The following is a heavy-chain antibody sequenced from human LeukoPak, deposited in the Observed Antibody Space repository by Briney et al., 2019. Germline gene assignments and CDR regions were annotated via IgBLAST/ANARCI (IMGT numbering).Heavy chain of an antibody. CDR2: INTNTGNP. CDR1: GYTFTSYA. Sequence: ASVKVSCKASGYTFTSYAMNWVRQAPGQGLEWMGWINTNTGNPTYAQGFTGRFVFSLDTSVSTAYLQISSLKAEDTAVYYCARDPDIVVVPAAIRFGWFDPWGQGTLVTVSS. D-gene: IGHD2-2*01. CDR3: ARDPDIVVVPAAIRFGWFDP. J-gene: IGHJ5*02. V-gene: IGHV7-4-1*02.